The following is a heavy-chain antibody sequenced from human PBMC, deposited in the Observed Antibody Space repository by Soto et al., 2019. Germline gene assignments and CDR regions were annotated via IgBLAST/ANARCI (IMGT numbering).Heavy chain of an antibody. D-gene: IGHD3-16*01. Sequence: AGGSLRLSCAASGFTFTRHSMNWVRQAPGKGLEWVSSISSTTNYIYYGDSMKGRFTISRDNAKNSLYLEMNSLRAEDTAVYYCAREMGACSDSSCYPGPYDSWGQGTLVTVSS. CDR3: AREMGACSDSSCYPGPYDS. CDR2: ISSTTNYI. V-gene: IGHV3-21*06. J-gene: IGHJ5*02. CDR1: GFTFTRHS.